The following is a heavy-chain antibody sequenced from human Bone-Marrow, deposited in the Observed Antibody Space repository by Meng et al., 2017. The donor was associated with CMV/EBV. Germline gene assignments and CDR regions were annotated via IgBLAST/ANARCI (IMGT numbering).Heavy chain of an antibody. CDR3: ARDLLDCGSTSCQAAFDP. D-gene: IGHD2-2*01. CDR1: GYTFTNYY. CDR2: INPNNGDT. J-gene: IGHJ5*02. V-gene: IGHV1-2*02. Sequence: ASVKVSCKASGYTFTNYYIHWVRQAPGQGLEWMGWINPNNGDTDYAQDFQGRVTMTRDTSISTAYMELSRLRSDDTAVYYCARDLLDCGSTSCQAAFDPWGQGTLVTVSS.